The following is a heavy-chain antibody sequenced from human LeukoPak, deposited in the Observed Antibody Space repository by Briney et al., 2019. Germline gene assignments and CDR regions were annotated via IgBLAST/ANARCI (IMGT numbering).Heavy chain of an antibody. D-gene: IGHD2-21*02. CDR1: GFTFSTYV. CDR3: AKGDAVTAIFPLDY. J-gene: IGHJ4*02. Sequence: SGGSLRLSCAAPGFTFSTYVTNWARQATGKGLEWVSGISGSGGTTYYADSVQGGFPISRENSKKTVFLQMNSLRAEDTAVYYCAKGDAVTAIFPLDYWGQGTLVIVSS. V-gene: IGHV3-23*01. CDR2: ISGSGGTT.